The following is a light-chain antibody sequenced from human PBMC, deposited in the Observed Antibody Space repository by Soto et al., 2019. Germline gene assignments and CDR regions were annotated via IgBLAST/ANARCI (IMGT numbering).Light chain of an antibody. V-gene: IGKV3D-20*02. J-gene: IGKJ5*01. Sequence: DIVLTQSPATLSLSPGERATLSCRASQSLSSSYLAWYQQKPGQAPRLLIYDASNRATGIPARFSGSGSGTDFTLTISSLEPEDFAVYYCQQRSNWWITFGQGTRLEIK. CDR3: QQRSNWWIT. CDR2: DAS. CDR1: QSLSSSY.